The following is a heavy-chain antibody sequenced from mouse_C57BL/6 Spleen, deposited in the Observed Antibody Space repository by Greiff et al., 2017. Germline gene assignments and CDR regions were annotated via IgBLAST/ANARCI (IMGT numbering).Heavy chain of an antibody. CDR2: FYPGSGSI. V-gene: IGHV1-62-2*01. CDR3: ARHEDRVYGSSSYYFDY. D-gene: IGHD1-1*01. J-gene: IGHJ2*01. Sequence: VQLKQSGAELVKPGASVKLSCKASGYTFTEYTIHWVKQRSGQGLEWIGWFYPGSGSIKYNEKFKDKATLTADKSSSTVYMELSRLTSEDSAVYFCARHEDRVYGSSSYYFDYWGQGTTLTVSS. CDR1: GYTFTEYT.